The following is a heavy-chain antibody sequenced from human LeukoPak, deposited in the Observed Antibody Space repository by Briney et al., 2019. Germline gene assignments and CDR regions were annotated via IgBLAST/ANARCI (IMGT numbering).Heavy chain of an antibody. CDR1: GFTFSDYA. Sequence: GGSLRLSCATSGFTFSDYAMTWVRQAPGKGLEWVATISSSGVMTYYADSVKGRFTVSGDNSKNTVYLQMSSLTAADTAVYYCAKDRSIGTYYTFDHWGQGTLVTVSS. J-gene: IGHJ4*02. CDR2: ISSSGVMT. CDR3: AKDRSIGTYYTFDH. V-gene: IGHV3-23*01. D-gene: IGHD1-26*01.